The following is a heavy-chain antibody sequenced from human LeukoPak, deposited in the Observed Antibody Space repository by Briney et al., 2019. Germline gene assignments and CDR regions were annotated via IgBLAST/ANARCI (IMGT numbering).Heavy chain of an antibody. Sequence: PSETLSLTCAVYGGSFSGYYWSWIRQPPGKGLEWIGEIDHSGSANYNPSLKSRVTISVDTSKNQFSLKLSSVTAADTAVYYCARGFGVVGINWFDPWGQGTLVTVSS. D-gene: IGHD3-3*01. CDR1: GGSFSGYY. J-gene: IGHJ5*02. V-gene: IGHV4-34*01. CDR2: IDHSGSA. CDR3: ARGFGVVGINWFDP.